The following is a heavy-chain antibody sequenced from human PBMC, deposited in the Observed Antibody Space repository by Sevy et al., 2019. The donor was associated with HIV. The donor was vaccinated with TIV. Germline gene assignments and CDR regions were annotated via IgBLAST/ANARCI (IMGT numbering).Heavy chain of an antibody. CDR3: ARDPSDYGSGSYYNDRVLNY. D-gene: IGHD3-10*01. V-gene: IGHV3-21*01. J-gene: IGHJ4*02. CDR1: GFTFSSYS. CDR2: ISSSSSYI. Sequence: GGSPRLSCAASGFTFSSYSMNWVRQAPGKGLEWVSSISSSSSYIYYADSVKGRFTISRDNAKNSLYRQMNSLRAEDTAVYYCARDPSDYGSGSYYNDRVLNYWGQGTLVTVSS.